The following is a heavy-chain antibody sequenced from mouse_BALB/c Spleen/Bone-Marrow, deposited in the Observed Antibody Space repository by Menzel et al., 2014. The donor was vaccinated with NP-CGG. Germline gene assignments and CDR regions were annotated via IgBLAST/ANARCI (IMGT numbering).Heavy chain of an antibody. CDR1: GYSITSGYY. Sequence: EVQLQQSGAGLVKPSQSLSLTCSVTGYSITSGYYWNCIRQFPGNKLEWSGYISYDGSNDYHPSLKNRISITRDTSKNRFFLKLNSVTTEDTATYYCAQLRSWSFDVWGAGTTVTVSS. D-gene: IGHD3-1*01. V-gene: IGHV3-6*02. CDR2: ISYDGSN. CDR3: AQLRSWSFDV. J-gene: IGHJ1*01.